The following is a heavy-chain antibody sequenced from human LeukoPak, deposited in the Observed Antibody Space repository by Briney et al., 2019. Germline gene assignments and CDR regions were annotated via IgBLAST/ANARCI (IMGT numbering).Heavy chain of an antibody. D-gene: IGHD2-2*01. V-gene: IGHV3-49*03. CDR2: IRSKAYGGTT. J-gene: IGHJ4*02. CDR1: GFTFGDYA. Sequence: PGGSLRLSCTASGFTFGDYAMSWFRKAPGKGLEWVGFIRSKAYGGTTGNAASVKGRFTITRDNSKIIAYLQMNSLKTEDTAVYYCARGGVYCSSVSCSVDYWGQGILVTVSS. CDR3: ARGGVYCSSVSCSVDY.